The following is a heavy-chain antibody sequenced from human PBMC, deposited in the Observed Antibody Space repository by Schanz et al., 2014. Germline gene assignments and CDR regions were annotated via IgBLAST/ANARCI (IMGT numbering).Heavy chain of an antibody. CDR1: GFTFSSYA. CDR3: AVLGGFGELPLDY. Sequence: EVFLVESGGGLVQPGGSLRLSCAVSGFTFSSYAMSWVRQAPGKGLEWVSTISGGGGGYRPYADSVKGRFTISRDNSTNTLFLQMSSLRGEDTAVYYCAVLGGFGELPLDYRGQGTLVTVSS. V-gene: IGHV3-23*04. J-gene: IGHJ4*02. CDR2: ISGGGGGYR. D-gene: IGHD3-10*01.